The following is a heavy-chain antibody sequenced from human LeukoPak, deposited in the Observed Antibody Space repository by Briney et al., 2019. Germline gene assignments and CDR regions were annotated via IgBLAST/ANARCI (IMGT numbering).Heavy chain of an antibody. J-gene: IGHJ4*02. Sequence: GVSLRLSCAASGFTFSTYAMHWVRQAPGKGLEYVSAISRDGDRTYYANSVKGRFTISRDNSKNTLYLRMGSLRAEDMAVYYCARSEQQDFGDYQFDYWGQGTLVTV. D-gene: IGHD4-17*01. CDR1: GFTFSTYA. V-gene: IGHV3-64*01. CDR2: ISRDGDRT. CDR3: ARSEQQDFGDYQFDY.